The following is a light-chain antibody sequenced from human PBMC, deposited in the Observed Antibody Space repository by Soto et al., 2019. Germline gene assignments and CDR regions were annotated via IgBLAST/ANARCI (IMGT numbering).Light chain of an antibody. V-gene: IGKV3-20*01. CDR3: QQDGSSPTWT. Sequence: ESVLTQSPGTLSLSPGERATLSCRASQSVSSSYLAWYQQKPGQAPRLLIYGASSRATGIPDRFSGSGSGTDFTLTISRLEPEDCAVYYCQQDGSSPTWTFGQGNKVEIK. CDR2: GAS. J-gene: IGKJ1*01. CDR1: QSVSSSY.